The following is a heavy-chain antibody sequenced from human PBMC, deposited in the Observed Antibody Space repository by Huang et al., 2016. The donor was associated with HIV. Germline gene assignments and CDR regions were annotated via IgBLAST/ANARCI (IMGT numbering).Heavy chain of an antibody. CDR2: INHSGST. V-gene: IGHV4-34*01. CDR1: GGSFSGYY. D-gene: IGHD3-9*01. CDR3: ARGYDILTRMAY. Sequence: QVQLQQWGAGLLKPSETLSLTCAVYGGSFSGYYWSWIRQPPGKGLGWIGEINHSGSTNYNPSLKSRVTISVDTAKNQFSLKLSSVTAADTAVYYCARGYDILTRMAYWGQGTLVTVSS. J-gene: IGHJ4*02.